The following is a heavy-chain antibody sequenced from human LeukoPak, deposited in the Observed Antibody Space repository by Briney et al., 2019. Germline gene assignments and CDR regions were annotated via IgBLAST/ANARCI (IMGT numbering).Heavy chain of an antibody. J-gene: IGHJ4*02. Sequence: GGSLRLSCVASGFTFSSYEMNWVRQAPGKGPEWVSYISNSGNTIYYADSVKGRFTISRDNAKDSLFLQMNSLRDEDTAVYYCARDASHCSSSSCYGPFDYWGQGTLVTVSS. CDR1: GFTFSSYE. CDR3: ARDASHCSSSSCYGPFDY. CDR2: ISNSGNTI. D-gene: IGHD2-2*01. V-gene: IGHV3-48*03.